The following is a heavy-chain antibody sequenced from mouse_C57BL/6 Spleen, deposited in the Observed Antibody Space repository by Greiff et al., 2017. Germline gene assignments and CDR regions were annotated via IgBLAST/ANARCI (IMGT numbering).Heavy chain of an antibody. CDR2: INPGSGGT. Sequence: QVQLKESGAELVRPGTSVKVSCKASGYAFTNYLIEWVKQRPGQGLEWIGVINPGSGGTNYNEKFKGKATLTADKSSSTAYMQLSSLTSEDSAVYFCERGDAMDYWGQGTSVTVSS. J-gene: IGHJ4*01. V-gene: IGHV1-54*01. CDR1: GYAFTNYL. CDR3: ERGDAMDY.